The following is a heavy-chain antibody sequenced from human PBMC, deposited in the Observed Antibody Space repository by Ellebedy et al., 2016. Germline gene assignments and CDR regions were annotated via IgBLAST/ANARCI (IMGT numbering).Heavy chain of an antibody. Sequence: GESLKISXAASGFIFSHYSMNWVRQAPGKGLEWISHITGSSGTRIYVDSVKGRYIISRDNAKNSLFLQMNSLRDEDTAVYYCARGQDYAFDHWGQGALVTVSS. D-gene: IGHD3-16*01. CDR1: GFIFSHYS. CDR2: ITGSSGTR. CDR3: ARGQDYAFDH. J-gene: IGHJ4*02. V-gene: IGHV3-48*02.